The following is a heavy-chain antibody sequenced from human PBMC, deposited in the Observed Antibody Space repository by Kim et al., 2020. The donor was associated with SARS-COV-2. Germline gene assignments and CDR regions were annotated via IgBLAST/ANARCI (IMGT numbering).Heavy chain of an antibody. D-gene: IGHD4-17*01. CDR1: GFTFSSYE. V-gene: IGHV3-48*03. CDR2: ISSSGSTI. CDR3: ASNLFRYWYGDARD. J-gene: IGHJ4*02. Sequence: GGSLRLSCAASGFTFSSYEMNWVRQAPGKGLEWVSYISSSGSTIYYADSVKGRFTISRDNAKNSLYLQMNSLRAEDTAVYYCASNLFRYWYGDARDWGQGTLVTVSS.